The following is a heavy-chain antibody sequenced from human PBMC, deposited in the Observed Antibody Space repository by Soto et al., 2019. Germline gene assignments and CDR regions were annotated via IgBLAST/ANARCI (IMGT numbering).Heavy chain of an antibody. J-gene: IGHJ4*02. Sequence: GGSLRLSCAASGFTFDDYAMHWVRQTPGKGLEWVSGISWNSGSIGYADSVKGRFTISRDNAKNSLYLQMNSLRAGATALYYCAKDLLDILTGTFDYWGQGTLVTVSS. CDR3: AKDLLDILTGTFDY. CDR2: ISWNSGSI. CDR1: GFTFDDYA. V-gene: IGHV3-9*01. D-gene: IGHD3-9*01.